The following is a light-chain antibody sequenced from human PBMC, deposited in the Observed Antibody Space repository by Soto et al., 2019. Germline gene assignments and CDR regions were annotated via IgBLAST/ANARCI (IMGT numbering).Light chain of an antibody. Sequence: SYELTQPPSVSVAPGKTARITCGGNNIGSKSVHWYQQKPGQAPVLVIYYDSDRPSGIPERFSGSNSGNTATLTISRVEAGEEADYSCRGGNSSRYHPVLFGGGTK. CDR1: NIGSKS. J-gene: IGLJ2*01. CDR2: YDS. V-gene: IGLV3-21*04. CDR3: RGGNSSRYHPVL.